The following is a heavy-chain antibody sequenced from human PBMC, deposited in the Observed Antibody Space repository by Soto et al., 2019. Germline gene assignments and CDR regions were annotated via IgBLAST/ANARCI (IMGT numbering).Heavy chain of an antibody. CDR1: GFTFSSYA. CDR2: ISSNGGST. CDR3: ARESDCTNGVCYTRWYYMYV. D-gene: IGHD2-8*01. Sequence: GGSLRLSCAASGFTFSSYAMHWVRQAPGKGLEYVSAISSNGGSTYYANSVKGRFTISRDNSKNTLYLQMGSLRAEDMAVYYCARESDCTNGVCYTRWYYMYVWGKGTTVTVSS. V-gene: IGHV3-64*01. J-gene: IGHJ6*03.